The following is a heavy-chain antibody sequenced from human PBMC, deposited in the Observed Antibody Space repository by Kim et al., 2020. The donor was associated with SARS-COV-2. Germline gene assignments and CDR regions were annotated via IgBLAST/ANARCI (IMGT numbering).Heavy chain of an antibody. D-gene: IGHD3-16*02. Sequence: SETLSLTCTVSGGSISSSSYYWGWIRQPPGKGLEWIGSIYYSGSTYYNPSLKSRVTISVDTSKNQFSLKLSSVTAADTAVYYCARDPYDYVWGSYRTTWGSFDYWGQGTLVTVSS. CDR1: GGSISSSSYY. J-gene: IGHJ4*02. CDR2: IYYSGST. CDR3: ARDPYDYVWGSYRTTWGSFDY. V-gene: IGHV4-39*07.